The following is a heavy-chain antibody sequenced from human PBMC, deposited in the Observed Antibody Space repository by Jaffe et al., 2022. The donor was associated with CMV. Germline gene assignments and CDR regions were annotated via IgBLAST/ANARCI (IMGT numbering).Heavy chain of an antibody. V-gene: IGHV3-23*01. J-gene: IGHJ4*02. Sequence: EVQLLESGGGLVQPGGSLRLSCAASGFTFSSYAMSWVRQAPGKGLEWVSAISGSGGSTYYADSVKGRFTISRDNSKNTLYLQMNSLRAEDTAVYYCAKYPYYYDSSGYPLPLYYFDYWGQGTLVTVSS. CDR2: ISGSGGST. D-gene: IGHD3-22*01. CDR1: GFTFSSYA. CDR3: AKYPYYYDSSGYPLPLYYFDY.